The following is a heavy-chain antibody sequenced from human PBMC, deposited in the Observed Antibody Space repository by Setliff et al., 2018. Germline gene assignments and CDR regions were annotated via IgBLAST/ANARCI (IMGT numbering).Heavy chain of an antibody. CDR2: IYYSGST. V-gene: IGHV4-31*01. CDR1: GGSISSGGYY. D-gene: IGHD1-26*01. Sequence: SETLSLTCTVSGGSISSGGYYWSWIRQHPGMGLEWIGYIYYSGSTYHNPSLKTLVTISVDTSKNQFSLKLSSVTAADTAVYYCARCSGSYDAFDIWGQGTMVNVSS. J-gene: IGHJ3*02. CDR3: ARCSGSYDAFDI.